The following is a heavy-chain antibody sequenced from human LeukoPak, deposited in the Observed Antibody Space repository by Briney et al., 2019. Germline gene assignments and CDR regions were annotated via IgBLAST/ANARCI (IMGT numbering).Heavy chain of an antibody. CDR1: GYTFTSYA. D-gene: IGHD3-16*02. V-gene: IGHV1-3*03. J-gene: IGHJ3*02. Sequence: GASVKVSCKASGYTFTSYAMHWVRQAPGQRLEWMGWINAGNGNTKYSQEFQGRVTITRDTSASTAYMELSSLRSEDMAVYYCARAVHPYDYVWGSYRYNDAFDIWGQGTMVTVSS. CDR3: ARAVHPYDYVWGSYRYNDAFDI. CDR2: INAGNGNT.